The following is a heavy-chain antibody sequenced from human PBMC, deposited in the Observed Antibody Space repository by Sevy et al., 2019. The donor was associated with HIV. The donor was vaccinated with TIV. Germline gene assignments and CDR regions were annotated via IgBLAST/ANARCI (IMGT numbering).Heavy chain of an antibody. J-gene: IGHJ4*02. D-gene: IGHD6-13*01. V-gene: IGHV3-30*18. CDR3: AKDRTTGIAAAGTPFDY. CDR2: ISYDGSNK. Sequence: GSLRLSCAASGFTFSSYGMHWVRQAPGKGLEWVAVISYDGSNKYYADSVKGRFTISRDNSKNTLYLQMNSLRAEETAVYYCAKDRTTGIAAAGTPFDYWGQGTLVTVSS. CDR1: GFTFSSYG.